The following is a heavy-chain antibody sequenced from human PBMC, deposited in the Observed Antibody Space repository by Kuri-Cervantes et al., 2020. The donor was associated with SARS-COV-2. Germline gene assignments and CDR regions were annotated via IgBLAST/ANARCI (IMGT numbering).Heavy chain of an antibody. Sequence: ASVKVFCKASGYAFSNYYVHWVRQAPGQGPEWMGWINPRSGGTKSAQKFQGRVTMTRDTSITTAYMELSSLRSEDTAVYYCASTPSGITIFGVEAPYYFDYWGQGTLVTVSS. V-gene: IGHV1-2*02. CDR1: GYAFSNYY. CDR3: ASTPSGITIFGVEAPYYFDY. CDR2: INPRSGGT. J-gene: IGHJ4*02. D-gene: IGHD3-3*01.